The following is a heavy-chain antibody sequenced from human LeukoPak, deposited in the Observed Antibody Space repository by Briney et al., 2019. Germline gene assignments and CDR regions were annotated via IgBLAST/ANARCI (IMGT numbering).Heavy chain of an antibody. D-gene: IGHD6-19*01. CDR2: IYYNGIT. V-gene: IGHV4-30-4*01. CDR3: ARRRAGRDWFDP. J-gene: IGHJ5*02. Sequence: PSQTLSLTCSVSGGSISRSDHYWSWIRQPPGKGLEWIGNIYYNGITYYNPSLKSRVTMSVDTSQNQFSLKLSSVTATDTAVYYCARRRAGRDWFDPWGQGTLVTVSS. CDR1: GGSISRSDHY.